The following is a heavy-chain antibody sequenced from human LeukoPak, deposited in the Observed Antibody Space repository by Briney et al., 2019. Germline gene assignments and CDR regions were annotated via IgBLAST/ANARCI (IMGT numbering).Heavy chain of an antibody. J-gene: IGHJ4*02. D-gene: IGHD5-18*01. V-gene: IGHV3-7*05. Sequence: GGSLRLSCAASGFTFSSYWMTWVRQAPGKGLEWVANIQQDGSEKYYVDSVKGRFTISRDNAKKSLYLQMNSLRAEDTAVYYCARGPDLSYGHRGFDYWGQGTLVTVSS. CDR2: IQQDGSEK. CDR3: ARGPDLSYGHRGFDY. CDR1: GFTFSSYW.